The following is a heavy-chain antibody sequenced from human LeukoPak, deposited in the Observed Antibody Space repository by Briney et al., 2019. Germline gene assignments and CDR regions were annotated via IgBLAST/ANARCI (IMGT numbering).Heavy chain of an antibody. Sequence: GGSLRLSCAASGFSFSNYEMNWVRQAPGKGLEWISYINASSTTIYYADSVKGRFTISRDNAKNSLYLQMDGLRGEDAAVYYCAKGPGARGHFNWFDLWGQGTLVTVSS. D-gene: IGHD5-12*01. CDR2: INASSTTI. CDR1: GFSFSNYE. CDR3: AKGPGARGHFNWFDL. J-gene: IGHJ5*02. V-gene: IGHV3-48*03.